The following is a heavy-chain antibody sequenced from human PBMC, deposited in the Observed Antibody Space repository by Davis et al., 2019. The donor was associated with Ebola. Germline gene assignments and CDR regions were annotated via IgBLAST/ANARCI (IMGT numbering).Heavy chain of an antibody. CDR1: GFTFSSYG. J-gene: IGHJ6*02. CDR3: ARDLAARRVYGMDV. Sequence: PGGSLRLSCAASGFTFSSYGMHWVRQAPGKGLEWVAVISYDGSNKYYADSVKGRFTISRDNSKNTLYLQMNSLRAEDTAVYYCARDLAARRVYGMDVWGQGTTVTVSS. V-gene: IGHV3-30*03. D-gene: IGHD6-6*01. CDR2: ISYDGSNK.